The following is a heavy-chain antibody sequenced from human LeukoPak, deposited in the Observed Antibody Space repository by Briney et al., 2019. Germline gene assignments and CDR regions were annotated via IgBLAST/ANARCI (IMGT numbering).Heavy chain of an antibody. CDR3: AREVRVTTVLDY. CDR1: GFTFSTYR. V-gene: IGHV3-21*06. D-gene: IGHD4-17*01. CDR2: ISSSSSYI. J-gene: IGHJ4*02. Sequence: GGSLRLSCAASGFTFSTYRMNWVREAPGKGLEGVSSISSSSSYIYYADSVNGRFTISRDNAKNSLFLQINSLRAEDTAVYYCAREVRVTTVLDYWGQGTQVTVFS.